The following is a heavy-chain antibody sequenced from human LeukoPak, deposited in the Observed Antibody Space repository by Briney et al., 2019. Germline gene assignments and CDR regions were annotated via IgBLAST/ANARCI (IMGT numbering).Heavy chain of an antibody. V-gene: IGHV1-2*02. CDR3: ARPQREIRYFDWSDAFDI. Sequence: EASVKVSCKASGYTFIAYYMHWVRQAPGQGLEWMGWINPNSGGTKYAEKFQGRVTLTRDKSISTAYMELNSLRSDDTAVYYCARPQREIRYFDWSDAFDIWGQGTMVTVSS. CDR2: INPNSGGT. D-gene: IGHD3-9*01. J-gene: IGHJ3*02. CDR1: GYTFIAYY.